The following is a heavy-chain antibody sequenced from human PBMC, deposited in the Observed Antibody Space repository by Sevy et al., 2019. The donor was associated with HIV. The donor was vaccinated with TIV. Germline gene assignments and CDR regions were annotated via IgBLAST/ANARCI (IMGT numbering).Heavy chain of an antibody. Sequence: GGSLRLSCAASGFNFSTYWMHWVRQAPGKGLVWVSRVNSDGSSTNYVDSVRGRFTIFRDNAKNTLYLQVNSLRAEDTAVYYCTRAVNFDLWGRGTLVTVSS. CDR1: GFNFSTYW. CDR2: VNSDGSST. V-gene: IGHV3-74*01. CDR3: TRAVNFDL. J-gene: IGHJ2*01.